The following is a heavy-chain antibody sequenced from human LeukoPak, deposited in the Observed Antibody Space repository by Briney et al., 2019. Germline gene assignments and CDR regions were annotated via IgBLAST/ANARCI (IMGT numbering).Heavy chain of an antibody. Sequence: GASVKVSCKVSGYTLTELSMHWVRQAPGKGLEWMGGFDPEDGETIYAQKFQGRVTMTEDTSTDTAYMELSSLRSEDTAVYYCAALVQKQQLEYNWFDPWGQGTLVTVSS. D-gene: IGHD6-13*01. V-gene: IGHV1-24*01. CDR2: FDPEDGET. J-gene: IGHJ5*02. CDR3: AALVQKQQLEYNWFDP. CDR1: GYTLTELS.